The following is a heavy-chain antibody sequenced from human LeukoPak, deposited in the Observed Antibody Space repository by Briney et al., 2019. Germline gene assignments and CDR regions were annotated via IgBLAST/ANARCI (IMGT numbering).Heavy chain of an antibody. CDR1: GFTFSSYG. J-gene: IGHJ4*02. CDR3: ARSYGGYTDS. V-gene: IGHV3-30*03. Sequence: GRSLRLSCAASGFTFSSYGMHWVRQAPGKGLEWVAVISYDGSNKYYADSVKGRFTISRDNSKNTLYLQMNSLRAEDTAVYYCARSYGGYTDSWGQGTLVTVSS. CDR2: ISYDGSNK. D-gene: IGHD5-12*01.